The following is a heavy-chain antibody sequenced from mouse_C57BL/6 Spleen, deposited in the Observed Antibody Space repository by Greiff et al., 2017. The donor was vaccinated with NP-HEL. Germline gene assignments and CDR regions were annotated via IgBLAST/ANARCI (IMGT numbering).Heavy chain of an antibody. CDR3: ARGITTVVAPHLYFDV. Sequence: EVQLQQSGPELVKPGASVKMSCKASGYTFTDYNMHWVKQSHGKSLEWIGYINPNNGGTSYNQKFKGKATLTVNKSSSTAYMELRSLTSEESADYYCARGITTVVAPHLYFDVWGTGTTVTVAS. V-gene: IGHV1-22*01. J-gene: IGHJ1*03. CDR2: INPNNGGT. D-gene: IGHD1-1*01. CDR1: GYTFTDYN.